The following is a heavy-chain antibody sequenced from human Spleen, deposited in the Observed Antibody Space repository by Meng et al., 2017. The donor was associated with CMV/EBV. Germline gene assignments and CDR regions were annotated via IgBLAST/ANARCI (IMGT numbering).Heavy chain of an antibody. J-gene: IGHJ5*02. Sequence: SVKVSCKASGGTFSSYAISWVRQAPGQGLEWMGRIIPILGIANYAQKFQGRVTLTRDMSTSTAYMELSSLRSEDTAVYYCARDKRNYYGSGMPGWFDPWGQGTLVTVSS. CDR1: GGTFSSYA. CDR3: ARDKRNYYGSGMPGWFDP. CDR2: IIPILGIA. D-gene: IGHD3-10*01. V-gene: IGHV1-69*04.